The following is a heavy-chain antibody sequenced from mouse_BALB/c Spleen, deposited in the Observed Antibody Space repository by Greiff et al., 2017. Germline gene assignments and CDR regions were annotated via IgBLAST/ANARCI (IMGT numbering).Heavy chain of an antibody. CDR1: GYTFTSYT. V-gene: IGHV1-4*02. J-gene: IGHJ2*01. CDR2: INPSSGYT. D-gene: IGHD1-2*01. CDR3: ARREYYGYDY. Sequence: QVQLQQSAAELARPGASVKMSCKASGYTFTSYTMHWVKQRPGQGLEWIGYINPSSGYTEYNQKFKDKTTLTADKSSSTAYMQLSSLTSEDSAVYYCARREYYGYDYWGQGTTLTVSS.